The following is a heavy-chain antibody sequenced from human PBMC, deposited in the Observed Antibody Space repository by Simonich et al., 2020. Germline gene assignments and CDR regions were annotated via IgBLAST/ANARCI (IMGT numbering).Heavy chain of an antibody. V-gene: IGHV1-18*01. D-gene: IGHD2-15*01. Sequence: QVQLVQSGAEVKKPGASVKVSCKASGYTFPSYGISWVRQAPGQGLEWMGGISADKGNTNYAHKLQGRVTMTTDTSTSTAYMELRSLRSDDTAVDYCARASRGTWWYYYFDYWGQGTLVTVSS. CDR2: ISADKGNT. CDR3: ARASRGTWWYYYFDY. J-gene: IGHJ4*02. CDR1: GYTFPSYG.